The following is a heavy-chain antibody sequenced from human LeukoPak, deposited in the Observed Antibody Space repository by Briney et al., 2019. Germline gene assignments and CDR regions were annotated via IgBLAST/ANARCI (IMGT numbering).Heavy chain of an antibody. Sequence: SETLSLTCTVSSGSISSYYWSWIRQPPGKGLEWIGYIYYSGSTNYNPSLKSRVTISVDTSKNQFSLKLSSVTAADTAVYYCASGLSGYFDLWGRGTLVTVSS. V-gene: IGHV4-59*08. CDR1: SGSISSYY. D-gene: IGHD3-10*01. CDR2: IYYSGST. CDR3: ASGLSGYFDL. J-gene: IGHJ2*01.